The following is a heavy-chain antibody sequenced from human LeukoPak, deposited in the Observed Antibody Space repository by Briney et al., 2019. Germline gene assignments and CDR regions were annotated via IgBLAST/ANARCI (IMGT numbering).Heavy chain of an antibody. J-gene: IGHJ4*02. CDR3: AKFYEYCSSTSCTGYFDY. V-gene: IGHV3-23*01. Sequence: GGSLRLSCAASGFTFSSFAMSWVRQAPGKGLEWVSTISSSGGATYYADSVKGRFTISRDNSKNTLYLQMNSLRAEDTAVYYCAKFYEYCSSTSCTGYFDYWGQGTLVTVSS. D-gene: IGHD2-2*01. CDR1: GFTFSSFA. CDR2: ISSSGGAT.